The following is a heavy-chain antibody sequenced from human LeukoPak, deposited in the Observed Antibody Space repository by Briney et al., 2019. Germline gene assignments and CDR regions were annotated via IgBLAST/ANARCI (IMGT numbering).Heavy chain of an antibody. J-gene: IGHJ1*01. Sequence: SVKVSCKASGFTFTSSAVQWVRQARGQRLEWIGWIVVGSGNTNYAQKFQERVTIARDMSTSTAYMELSSLRSEDTAVYYCAAVSTVTTAEYFQHWGQGTLVTVSS. CDR3: AAVSTVTTAEYFQH. D-gene: IGHD4-17*01. V-gene: IGHV1-58*01. CDR1: GFTFTSSA. CDR2: IVVGSGNT.